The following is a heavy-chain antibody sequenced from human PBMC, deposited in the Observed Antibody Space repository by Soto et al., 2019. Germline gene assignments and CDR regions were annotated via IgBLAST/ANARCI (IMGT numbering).Heavy chain of an antibody. CDR3: GKDLVAATKNTASES. Sequence: LSLTCTVSVGSIYSNDYYRCWIRQPPAKGLEWIGNIDYNGVTSYNPSLKTRVTISRATSKNQFSLRLTSVTAADTALYSCGKDLVAATKNTASESWGPGILVTVPS. V-gene: IGHV4-39*01. J-gene: IGHJ5*02. D-gene: IGHD2-15*01. CDR2: IDYNGVT. CDR1: VGSIYSNDYY.